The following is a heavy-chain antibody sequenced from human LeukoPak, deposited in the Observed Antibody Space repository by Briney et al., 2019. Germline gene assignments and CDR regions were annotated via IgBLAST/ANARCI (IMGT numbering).Heavy chain of an antibody. CDR3: TTDHLVPAVVFDY. Sequence: GGSLRLSCAASGFTFSNAWMSWVRQAPGKGLEWVGRIKSKTDGGTTDYAAPVKGRFTISRDDSKNTLYLQMNSLKTEDTAVYYCTTDHLVPAVVFDYWGQGTLVTVSS. D-gene: IGHD2-2*01. J-gene: IGHJ4*02. CDR1: GFTFSNAW. V-gene: IGHV3-15*01. CDR2: IKSKTDGGTT.